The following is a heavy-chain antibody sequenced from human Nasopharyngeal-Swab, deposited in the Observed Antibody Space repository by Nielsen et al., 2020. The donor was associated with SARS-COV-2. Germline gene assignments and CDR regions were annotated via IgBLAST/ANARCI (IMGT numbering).Heavy chain of an antibody. V-gene: IGHV3-21*01. CDR2: TSSSSSYI. J-gene: IGHJ6*02. CDR3: ARDLGELPYYYYGMDV. Sequence: GESLKISCAASGFTFSSYSMNWVRQAPGKGLEWVSSTSSSSSYIYYADSVKGRFTISRDNAKNSLYLQMNSLRAEDTAVYYCARDLGELPYYYYGMDVWGQGTTVTVSS. D-gene: IGHD3-16*01. CDR1: GFTFSSYS.